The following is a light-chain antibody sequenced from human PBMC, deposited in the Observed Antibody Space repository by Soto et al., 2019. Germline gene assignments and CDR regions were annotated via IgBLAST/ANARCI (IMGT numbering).Light chain of an antibody. CDR1: SSDIGGYNY. Sequence: QSALTQPASVSGSPGQSITISCTGTSSDIGGYNYISWYQQHPGKAPKLLVYDVNKRPSGVSNRFSASKSGNTASLTISGLQAEDEAHYYCSSYTSDSTLVFGGGTQLTVL. V-gene: IGLV2-14*03. CDR3: SSYTSDSTLV. J-gene: IGLJ2*01. CDR2: DVN.